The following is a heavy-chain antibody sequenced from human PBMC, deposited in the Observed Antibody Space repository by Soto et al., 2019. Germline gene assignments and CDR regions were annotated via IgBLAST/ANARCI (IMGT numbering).Heavy chain of an antibody. J-gene: IGHJ4*02. CDR2: ISNTGGTR. CDR3: ARAPYYYDSSGYWAY. Sequence: GGSLRLSCAASGFTFSTYSMNWVRQAPGKGLEWVSYISNTGGTRYYADSVKGRITISRDNAKNSLYLQLTSLRQEDTAVYYCARAPYYYDSSGYWAYWGQGTLVTVS. V-gene: IGHV3-48*02. CDR1: GFTFSTYS. D-gene: IGHD3-22*01.